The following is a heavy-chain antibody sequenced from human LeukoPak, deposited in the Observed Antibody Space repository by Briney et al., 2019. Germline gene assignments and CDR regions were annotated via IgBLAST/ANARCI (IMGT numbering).Heavy chain of an antibody. J-gene: IGHJ4*02. CDR2: IIPIFGTA. CDR1: GGTFSSYA. V-gene: IGHV1-69*06. D-gene: IGHD2/OR15-2a*01. Sequence: ASVKVSCKASGGTFSSYAISWVRQVPGQGLEWMGGIIPIFGTANYAQKFQGRVTITADKSTSTAYMELSSLRSEDTAVYYCASDNIGNNYFDYWGQGTLVTVSS. CDR3: ASDNIGNNYFDY.